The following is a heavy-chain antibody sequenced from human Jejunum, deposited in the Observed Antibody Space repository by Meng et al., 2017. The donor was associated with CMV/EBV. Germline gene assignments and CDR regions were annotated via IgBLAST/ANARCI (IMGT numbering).Heavy chain of an antibody. D-gene: IGHD3-10*01. CDR3: ARGTPGRSYSDY. J-gene: IGHJ4*02. CDR1: RYTFTSYD. Sequence: QGQPGQAGAEVKKPGASVKVSRKASRYTFTSYDINWVRQATGQGLEWLGWFVNNVDTYSAQKFQGRVTMTTDTHTSTAFMELRSLRSDDTAVYYCARGTPGRSYSDYWGQGTLVTVSS. CDR2: FVNNVDT. V-gene: IGHV1-18*01.